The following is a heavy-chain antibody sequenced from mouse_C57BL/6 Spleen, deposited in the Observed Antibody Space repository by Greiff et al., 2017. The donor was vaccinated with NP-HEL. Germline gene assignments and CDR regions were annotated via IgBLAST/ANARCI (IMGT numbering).Heavy chain of an antibody. Sequence: VHLVESGAELVKPGASVKLSCKASGYTFTSYWMHWVKQRPGQGLEWIGMIHPNSGSTNYNEKFKSKATLTVDKSSSTAYMQLSSLTSEDSAVYYCARGGYYYGSREYFDVWGTGTTVTVSS. CDR2: IHPNSGST. D-gene: IGHD1-1*01. CDR1: GYTFTSYW. V-gene: IGHV1-64*01. J-gene: IGHJ1*03. CDR3: ARGGYYYGSREYFDV.